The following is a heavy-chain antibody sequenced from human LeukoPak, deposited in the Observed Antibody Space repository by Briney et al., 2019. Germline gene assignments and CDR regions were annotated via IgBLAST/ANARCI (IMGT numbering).Heavy chain of an antibody. V-gene: IGHV4-31*03. CDR3: ARVRPAAAWFDP. J-gene: IGHJ5*02. CDR2: IYYSGST. Sequence: SETLSLTCTVSGGSISSGGYYWSWIRQHPGKGLEWIGYIYYSGSTYYNPSLKSRVTISVDMSKNQFSLKLSSVTAADTAVYYCARVRPAAAWFDPWGQGTLVTVSS. CDR1: GGSISSGGYY. D-gene: IGHD6-25*01.